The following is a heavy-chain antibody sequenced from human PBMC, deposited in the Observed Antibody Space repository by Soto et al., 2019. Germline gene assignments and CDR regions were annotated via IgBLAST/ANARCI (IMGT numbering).Heavy chain of an antibody. CDR2: ISSSSSTI. V-gene: IGHV3-48*02. CDR1: GFTFSSYS. Sequence: GGSLRLSCAASGFTFSSYSMNWVRQAPGKGLEWVSYISSSSSTIYYADSVKGRFTISRDNAKNSLYLQMNSLRDEDTAVYYCARDPTYYYDSSGYNNWFDPWGQGTLVTVSS. CDR3: ARDPTYYYDSSGYNNWFDP. D-gene: IGHD3-22*01. J-gene: IGHJ5*02.